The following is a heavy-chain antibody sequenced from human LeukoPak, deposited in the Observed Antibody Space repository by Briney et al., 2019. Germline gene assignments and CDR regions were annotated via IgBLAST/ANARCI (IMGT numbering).Heavy chain of an antibody. CDR2: INHSGST. CDR3: ARTGSGWPFDY. Sequence: SETLSLTCAVYGGSFSGYYWSWIRQPPGKGLEWIGEINHSGSTNYNPSLKSRVTISVDTSKNQLSLKLSSVTAADTAVYYCARTGSGWPFDYWGQGTLVTVSS. V-gene: IGHV4-34*01. D-gene: IGHD6-19*01. J-gene: IGHJ4*02. CDR1: GGSFSGYY.